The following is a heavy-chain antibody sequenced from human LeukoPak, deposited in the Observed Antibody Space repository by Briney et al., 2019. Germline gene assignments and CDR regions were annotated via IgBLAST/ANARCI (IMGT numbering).Heavy chain of an antibody. J-gene: IGHJ4*02. D-gene: IGHD3-9*01. CDR1: GGTFSSYA. CDR2: IIPIFGTA. CDR3: ARGSRYFDWLLNFDY. Sequence: SVKVSCKASGGTFSSYAISWVRQAPGQGLEWMGGIIPIFGTANYAQKFQGRVTITADESTSTAYMELSSLRSEDTAVYYCARGSRYFDWLLNFDYWGQGTLVTVSS. V-gene: IGHV1-69*13.